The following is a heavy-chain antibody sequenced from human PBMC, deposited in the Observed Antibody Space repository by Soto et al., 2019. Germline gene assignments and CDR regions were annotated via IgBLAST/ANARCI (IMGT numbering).Heavy chain of an antibody. V-gene: IGHV3-11*06. Sequence: PGESLRLSCSASGFTFSDYYMSWIRQAPGKGLEWVSYISSSSSYTNYADSVKGRFTISRDNAKNSLYLQMNSLRAEDTAVYYCARDYGSGSHIVYYQYGMDVWGQWTTVTVSS. D-gene: IGHD3-10*01. CDR3: ARDYGSGSHIVYYQYGMDV. J-gene: IGHJ6*02. CDR2: ISSSSSYT. CDR1: GFTFSDYY.